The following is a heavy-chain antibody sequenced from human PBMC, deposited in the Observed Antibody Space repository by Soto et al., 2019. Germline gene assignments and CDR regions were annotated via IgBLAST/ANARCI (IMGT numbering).Heavy chain of an antibody. D-gene: IGHD3-3*01. V-gene: IGHV4-30-4*01. Sequence: QVQLQESGPGLVKPSQTLSLTCTVSGASITSGAYSWNWLRQPPGKGLEWIGYIYHTGTTYYNPSLHSRVPISVDTSMNQFSLKLRSVTAADPAVDYCVREGLTMYGVLTPSVAPWGQGNLVTVSS. CDR2: IYHTGTT. CDR1: GASITSGAYS. J-gene: IGHJ5*02. CDR3: VREGLTMYGVLTPSVAP.